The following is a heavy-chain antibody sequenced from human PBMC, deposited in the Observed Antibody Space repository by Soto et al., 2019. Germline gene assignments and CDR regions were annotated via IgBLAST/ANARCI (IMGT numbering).Heavy chain of an antibody. Sequence: GGSLRLSCASSGFTFSHYAMHWVRQAPGKGLEWVAIISYDGSKKYYGDSVKGRFTISRDNSKNTLYLQMNSLRVEDTAVYYCARDVAGKNYFDPWGQGTTVTSPQ. V-gene: IGHV3-30-3*01. D-gene: IGHD1-7*01. CDR2: ISYDGSKK. J-gene: IGHJ5*02. CDR3: ARDVAGKNYFDP. CDR1: GFTFSHYA.